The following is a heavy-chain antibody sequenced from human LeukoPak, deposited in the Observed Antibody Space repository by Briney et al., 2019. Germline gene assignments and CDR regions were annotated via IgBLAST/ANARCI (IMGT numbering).Heavy chain of an antibody. CDR3: AREEGYCSGGSCYYYGMDV. Sequence: ASVKVSCKASGYTFTSYYMHWVRQAPGQGLERMGIINPSGGSTSYAQKFQGRVTMTRDTSTSTVYMELSSLRSEDTAVYYCAREEGYCSGGSCYYYGMDVWGKGTTVTVSS. CDR1: GYTFTSYY. CDR2: INPSGGST. J-gene: IGHJ6*04. V-gene: IGHV1-46*01. D-gene: IGHD2-15*01.